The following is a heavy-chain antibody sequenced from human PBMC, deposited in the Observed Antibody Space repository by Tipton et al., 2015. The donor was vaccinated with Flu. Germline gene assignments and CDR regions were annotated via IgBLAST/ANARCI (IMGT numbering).Heavy chain of an antibody. CDR1: GGSISSSSYY. J-gene: IGHJ5*02. Sequence: GLVKPSETLSLTCTVPGGSISSSSYYWGWIRQPPGKGLEWIGSIYYSGSTYYNPSLKSRVTISVDTSKNQFSLKLSSVTAADTAVYYCARRYCSSTSCYLFDPWGQGTLLTVSS. CDR3: ARRYCSSTSCYLFDP. CDR2: IYYSGST. V-gene: IGHV4-39*01. D-gene: IGHD2-2*01.